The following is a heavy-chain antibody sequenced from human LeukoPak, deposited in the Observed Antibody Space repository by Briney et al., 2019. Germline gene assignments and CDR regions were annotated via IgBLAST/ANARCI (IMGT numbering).Heavy chain of an antibody. D-gene: IGHD4-23*01. J-gene: IGHJ4*02. V-gene: IGHV4-59*01. CDR3: AKAPDGGPLDY. Sequence: SETLSLTCTVSGGSISSYYWSWIRQPPGKGLEWIGYIYYSGSTNYNPSLKSRVTISVDTSKNQFSLKLSSVTAADTAVYYCAKAPDGGPLDYWGQGTLVTVSS. CDR2: IYYSGST. CDR1: GGSISSYY.